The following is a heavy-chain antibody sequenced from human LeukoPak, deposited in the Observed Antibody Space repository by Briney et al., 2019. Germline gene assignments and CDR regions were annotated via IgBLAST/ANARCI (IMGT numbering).Heavy chain of an antibody. D-gene: IGHD6-13*01. Sequence: SETLSLTCTVSGGSISSYYWNWIRQSAGRGLEWIGRFYTGGSTNYNPSLKSRVTMSVATSKNQFSLHLSSVTAADTAVYYCARSAFLVTAPGLYYFDYWGQGTLVAVSS. CDR2: FYTGGST. CDR1: GGSISSYY. CDR3: ARSAFLVTAPGLYYFDY. J-gene: IGHJ4*02. V-gene: IGHV4-4*07.